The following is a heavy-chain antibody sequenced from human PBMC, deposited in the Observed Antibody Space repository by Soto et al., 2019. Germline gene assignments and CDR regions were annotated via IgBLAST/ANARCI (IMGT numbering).Heavy chain of an antibody. Sequence: QVQLVQSGPEVKKPGSSVKVSCKASGDTFNSYVITWVRQAPGQGLEWLGGIITAFGTTSYAQNFQDRLTITADEAATTDHMELSSLTSYDTAMYYCTRSYGYTFGGSLDNWGQGTVVTVSS. D-gene: IGHD5-18*01. J-gene: IGHJ4*02. CDR3: TRSYGYTFGGSLDN. CDR1: GDTFNSYV. CDR2: IITAFGTT. V-gene: IGHV1-69*01.